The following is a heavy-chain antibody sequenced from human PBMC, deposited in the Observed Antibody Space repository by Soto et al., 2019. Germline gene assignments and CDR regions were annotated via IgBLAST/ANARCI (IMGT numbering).Heavy chain of an antibody. J-gene: IGHJ4*02. CDR1: GDSFSNFA. CDR2: IKPMSGDAA. V-gene: IGHV1-69*06. D-gene: IGHD1-26*01. CDR3: ATERGGGGYYDIALDT. Sequence: QVQLVQSGAEAKKPGTSVRVSCRASGDSFSNFAFNWVRQAPGQGLEWLGVIKPMSGDAAGYAREFYGRVPIGAERSSRTCYLEVSRLTSDDTATYYCATERGGGGYYDIALDTWGQGARVTVSS.